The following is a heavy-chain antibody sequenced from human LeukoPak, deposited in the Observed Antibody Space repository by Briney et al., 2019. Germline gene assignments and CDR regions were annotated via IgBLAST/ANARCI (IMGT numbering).Heavy chain of an antibody. J-gene: IGHJ4*02. Sequence: PSETLSLTCTVSGGSISSYYWSWIRQSPGKGLEWIGYIYYSGSTNYNPSLESRVTISVDTSKNQFSLKLSSVPAADTAVYYCARDRSGGWYAYFDYWGQGTLVTVSS. V-gene: IGHV4-59*01. CDR2: IYYSGST. CDR1: GGSISSYY. D-gene: IGHD6-19*01. CDR3: ARDRSGGWYAYFDY.